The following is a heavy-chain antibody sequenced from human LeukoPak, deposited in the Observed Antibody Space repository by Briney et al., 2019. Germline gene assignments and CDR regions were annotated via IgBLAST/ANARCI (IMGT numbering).Heavy chain of an antibody. J-gene: IGHJ6*03. CDR2: IRYDGSNK. CDR3: ARARCEEDYGSGSYLGYYYYYMNV. Sequence: GGSLRLSCAASGFTFSSYGMHWVRQAPGKGLEWVAFIRYDGSNKYYADSVKGRFTISRDNSKNTLYLQMNSLRAEDTAVYYCARARCEEDYGSGSYLGYYYYYMNVWGKGTTVTISS. CDR1: GFTFSSYG. V-gene: IGHV3-30*02. D-gene: IGHD3-10*01.